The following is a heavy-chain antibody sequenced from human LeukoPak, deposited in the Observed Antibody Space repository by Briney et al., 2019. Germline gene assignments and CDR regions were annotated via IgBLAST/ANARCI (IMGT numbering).Heavy chain of an antibody. D-gene: IGHD3-10*01. Sequence: SETLSLTCTVSGGSISSYYWSWIRQPPGKGLEWIGYIYYSGSTNYNPSLKSRVTRSVDTSKNQFSLKLSSVTAADTAVYYCASSKPSRGSGSYSPFSRFDPWGQGTLVTVSS. V-gene: IGHV4-59*01. CDR2: IYYSGST. CDR3: ASSKPSRGSGSYSPFSRFDP. J-gene: IGHJ5*02. CDR1: GGSISSYY.